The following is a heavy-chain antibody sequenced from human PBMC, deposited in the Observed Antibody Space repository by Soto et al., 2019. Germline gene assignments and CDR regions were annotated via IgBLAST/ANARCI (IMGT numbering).Heavy chain of an antibody. Sequence: GGSLRLSCAASGFTFSTYSMNWVRQAPGKGLEWVSFIGSSGGTIYYADSVKGRFTISRDNAKNSLYLQMNSLSDEDTAVYYCARLSVRYCSGGSCSQLDYWGQGTLVTVSS. CDR1: GFTFSTYS. V-gene: IGHV3-48*02. D-gene: IGHD2-15*01. J-gene: IGHJ4*02. CDR3: ARLSVRYCSGGSCSQLDY. CDR2: IGSSGGTI.